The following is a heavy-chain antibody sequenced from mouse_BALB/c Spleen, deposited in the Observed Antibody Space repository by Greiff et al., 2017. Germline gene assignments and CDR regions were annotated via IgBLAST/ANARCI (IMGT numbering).Heavy chain of an antibody. V-gene: IGHV1-87*01. CDR2: IYPGDGDT. D-gene: IGHD2-3*01. CDR1: GYTFTSYW. J-gene: IGHJ2*01. CDR3: ARWDDGYGDY. Sequence: VKLQESGAELARPGASVKLSCKASGYTFTSYWMQWVKQRPGQGLEWIGAIYPGDGDTRYTQKFKGKATLTADKSSSTAYMQLSSLASEDSAVYYCARWDDGYGDYWGQGTTLTVSS.